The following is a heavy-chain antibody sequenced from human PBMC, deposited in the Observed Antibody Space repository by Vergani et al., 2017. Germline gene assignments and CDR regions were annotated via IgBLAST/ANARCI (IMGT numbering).Heavy chain of an antibody. J-gene: IGHJ4*02. D-gene: IGHD6-19*01. CDR2: INPSGGST. V-gene: IGHV1-46*01. CDR3: ACIAVAGRDGY. Sequence: QVPLVQSGAEVKKPGASVKVSCKASGYTFTSYYMHWVRQAPGQGLEWMGIINPSGGSTSYAQKFQGRVTMTRDTSTSTVYMELSSLRSEDTAVYYCACIAVAGRDGYWGQGTLVTVSS. CDR1: GYTFTSYY.